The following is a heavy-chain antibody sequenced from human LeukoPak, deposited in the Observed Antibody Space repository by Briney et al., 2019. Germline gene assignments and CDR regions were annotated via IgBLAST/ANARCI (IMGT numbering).Heavy chain of an antibody. CDR1: GFTFSDDA. J-gene: IGHJ4*02. V-gene: IGHV3-23*01. CDR2: FGGTGGTR. Sequence: GGSLRLSSAASGFTFSDDAMSWGRGAPGKGLEWGAAFGGTGGTRYYADSVKGRFTISRDNSRNTLYLHMNSLRAEDTAVYYCAKGRFYFDHWGRETLVTGSS. CDR3: AKGRFYFDH.